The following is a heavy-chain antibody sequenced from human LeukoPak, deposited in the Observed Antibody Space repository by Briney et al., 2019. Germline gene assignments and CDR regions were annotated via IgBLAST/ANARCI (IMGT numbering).Heavy chain of an antibody. CDR1: GFTFSSDF. V-gene: IGHV3-66*01. Sequence: PGGSLRLSCAASGFTFSSDFMSWVRQAPGKGLEWVSVIYSDGWTYYAYSVTGRLTISIDNFKNTLHLQMNSLRAEDTAVYYGARLLCDSSGYYTHDSWGQGTLVTVSS. J-gene: IGHJ4*02. CDR2: IYSDGWT. D-gene: IGHD3-22*01. CDR3: ARLLCDSSGYYTHDS.